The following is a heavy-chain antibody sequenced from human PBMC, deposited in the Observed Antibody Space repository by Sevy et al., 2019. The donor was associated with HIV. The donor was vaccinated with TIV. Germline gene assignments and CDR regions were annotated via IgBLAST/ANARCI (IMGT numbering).Heavy chain of an antibody. CDR2: ISAYNGNT. CDR1: GYTFTSYG. D-gene: IGHD3-22*01. V-gene: IGHV1-18*01. CDR3: AREGGPYYYDSSGYEYYFDY. Sequence: ASVKVSCKASGYTFTSYGISWVRQAPGQVLEWIGWISAYNGNTNYAQKLQGRVTMTTDTSTSTAYMELRSLRSDDTAVYYCAREGGPYYYDSSGYEYYFDYWGQGTLVTVSS. J-gene: IGHJ4*02.